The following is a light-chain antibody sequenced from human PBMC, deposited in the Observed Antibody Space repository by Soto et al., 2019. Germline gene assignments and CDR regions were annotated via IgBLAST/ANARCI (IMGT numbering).Light chain of an antibody. CDR3: AAWDDSLNGRV. V-gene: IGLV2-23*01. CDR2: EGS. J-gene: IGLJ3*02. CDR1: SSDVGSYNL. Sequence: QSALTQPASVSGSPGQSITISCTGTSSDVGSYNLVSWYQHHPGKAPKLMIYEGSKRPSGVSNRFSGSKSGNTASLTISGLQAEDEADYYCAAWDDSLNGRVFGGGTKLTVL.